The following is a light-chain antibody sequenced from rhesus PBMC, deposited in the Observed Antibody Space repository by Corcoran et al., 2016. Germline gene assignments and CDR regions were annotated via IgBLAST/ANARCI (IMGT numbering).Light chain of an antibody. CDR3: QQHNSYPFT. CDR2: DAS. CDR1: QDISKY. V-gene: IGKV1-25*01. Sequence: DIQMTQSPSSLSASVGDTVTITCQASQDISKYLAWYQQKPGKAPKLLIYDASTLQRGVPSRFSGSGAGTECTLTISSMQPEDFATYYCQQHNSYPFTFGPGTKLDIK. J-gene: IGKJ3*01.